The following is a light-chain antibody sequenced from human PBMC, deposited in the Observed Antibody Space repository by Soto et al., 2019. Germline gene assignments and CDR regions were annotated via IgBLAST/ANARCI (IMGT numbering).Light chain of an antibody. CDR3: QQRSNWPR. CDR1: QSVSSY. Sequence: EIVLTQSQATLSLSPGERATLSCRASQSVSSYLAGYQQRPGQARRLLIYDASHRATGIPSRFSGSGSGTDFTLTISSLEPEDFAVYYCQQRSNWPRFGQGTKLEIK. V-gene: IGKV3-11*01. CDR2: DAS. J-gene: IGKJ2*01.